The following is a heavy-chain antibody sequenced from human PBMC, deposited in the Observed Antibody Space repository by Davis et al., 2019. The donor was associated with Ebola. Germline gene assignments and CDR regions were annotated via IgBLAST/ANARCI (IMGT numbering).Heavy chain of an antibody. CDR2: IIPIFGTA. J-gene: IGHJ5*02. CDR1: GGTFSSYA. V-gene: IGHV1-69*13. CDR3: ASQGHNWFDP. Sequence: AASVKVSCKASGGTFSSYAISWVRQAPGQGLEWMGGIIPIFGTANYAQKFQGRVTITADESTSTAYMELSSLRSEDTAMYYCASQGHNWFDPWGQGTLVTVSS.